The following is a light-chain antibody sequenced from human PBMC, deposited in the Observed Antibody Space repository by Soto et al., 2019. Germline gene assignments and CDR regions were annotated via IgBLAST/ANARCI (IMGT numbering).Light chain of an antibody. Sequence: DIQMTQSPSSLSASVGDRVTITCRASQSISSFLNWYQQKPGKAPKLLIYGASSLQSGVPSRFSGSGSGTELTLTISSLQPEDFATDYCQQSYSTLMYTFGQGTNLEIK. V-gene: IGKV1-39*01. J-gene: IGKJ2*01. CDR2: GAS. CDR3: QQSYSTLMYT. CDR1: QSISSF.